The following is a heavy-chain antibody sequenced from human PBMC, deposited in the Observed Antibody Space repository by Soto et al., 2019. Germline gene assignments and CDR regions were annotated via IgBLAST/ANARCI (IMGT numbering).Heavy chain of an antibody. CDR1: GGTFSSYA. V-gene: IGHV1-69*06. CDR2: IIPIFGTA. D-gene: IGHD6-19*01. Sequence: GASVKVSCKASGGTFSSYAISWVLQAPGQGLEWMGGIIPIFGTANYAQKFQGRVTITADKSTSTAYMELSSLRSEDTAVYYCAREGSSGCHDYWGQGTLVTVSS. CDR3: AREGSSGCHDY. J-gene: IGHJ4*02.